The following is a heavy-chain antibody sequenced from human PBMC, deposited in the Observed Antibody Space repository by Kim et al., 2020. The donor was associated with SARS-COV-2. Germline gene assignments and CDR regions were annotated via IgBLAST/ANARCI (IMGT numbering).Heavy chain of an antibody. V-gene: IGHV3-21*01. Sequence: GGSLRLSCAASGFTFSSNSMKWVRQAPGKGLEWVSSISSSSSYTYYADSVKGRFTISRDNAKNSLYLQMNSLRAEDTAVYYCARDNPPPGATTDDDAFDIWGQGTMVTVS. CDR3: ARDNPPPGATTDDDAFDI. D-gene: IGHD1-26*01. CDR2: ISSSSSYT. CDR1: GFTFSSNS. J-gene: IGHJ3*02.